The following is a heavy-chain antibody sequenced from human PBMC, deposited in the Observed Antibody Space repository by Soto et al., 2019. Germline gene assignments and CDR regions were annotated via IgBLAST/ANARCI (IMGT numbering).Heavy chain of an antibody. Sequence: QVQLVDSGGGVVQPGGSLRLSCAASGFTFSSYAMYWVRQAPGKGLEWMAFILHDGNNTYYADSVKGRFSISRDNSKHSPYLQMNSLSTEDTAMFYGARPLYYYDSTTYSDGQHADYWGLGTLVTVSS. D-gene: IGHD3-22*01. J-gene: IGHJ4*02. CDR2: ILHDGNNT. CDR1: GFTFSSYA. V-gene: IGHV3-30-3*01. CDR3: ARPLYYYDSTTYSDGQHADY.